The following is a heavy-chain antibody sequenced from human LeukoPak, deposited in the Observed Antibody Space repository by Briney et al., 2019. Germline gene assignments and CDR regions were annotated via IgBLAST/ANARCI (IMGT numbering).Heavy chain of an antibody. CDR2: ISSSGSTI. D-gene: IGHD1-26*01. Sequence: PGGSLRLSCAASGFTFSSYGMHWVRQAPGEGLEWVSYISSSGSTIYYADSVKGRFTISRDNAKNSLYLQMNSLRAEDTAVYYCARDGSGSYGFDYWGQGTLVTVSS. J-gene: IGHJ4*02. V-gene: IGHV3-48*04. CDR3: ARDGSGSYGFDY. CDR1: GFTFSSYG.